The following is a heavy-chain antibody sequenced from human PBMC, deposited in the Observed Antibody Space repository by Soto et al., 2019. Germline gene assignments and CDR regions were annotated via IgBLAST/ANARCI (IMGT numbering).Heavy chain of an antibody. CDR3: ARYRDGYNFAYFDY. CDR2: IHYSGST. D-gene: IGHD1-1*01. CDR1: GGSISSDTYY. Sequence: QVQLQESGPGLVKPSQTLSLTCTVSGGSISSDTYYWSWIRQHPGKGLEWIGYIHYSGSTYYNPSLKSRVTISVDTSKNQFSLKLSSLTAADTAVYYCARYRDGYNFAYFDYWGQGTLVTVSS. J-gene: IGHJ4*02. V-gene: IGHV4-31*03.